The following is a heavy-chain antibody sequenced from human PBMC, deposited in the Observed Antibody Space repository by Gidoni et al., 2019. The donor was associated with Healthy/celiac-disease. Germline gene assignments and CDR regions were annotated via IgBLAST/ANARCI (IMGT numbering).Heavy chain of an antibody. CDR2: IKSKTDGGTT. CDR3: TTDGDIVVVPAAYYYGMDV. J-gene: IGHJ6*02. D-gene: IGHD2-2*01. Sequence: EVQLVASGRGLVKPGGSLRLPCSASGFTFSNAWISWVRQAPGKGLEWVGRIKSKTDGGTTDYAAPVKGRFTISRDDSKNTLYLQMNSLKTEDTAVYYCTTDGDIVVVPAAYYYGMDVWGQGTTVTVSS. V-gene: IGHV3-15*01. CDR1: GFTFSNAW.